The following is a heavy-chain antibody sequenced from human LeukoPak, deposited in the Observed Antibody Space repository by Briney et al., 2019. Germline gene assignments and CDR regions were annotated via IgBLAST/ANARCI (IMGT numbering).Heavy chain of an antibody. CDR3: ARVTMIVVVITTAWFDP. CDR2: ISTSGST. J-gene: IGHJ5*02. D-gene: IGHD3-22*01. CDR1: DGSINNYS. V-gene: IGHV4-4*07. Sequence: SETLSLTCTVSDGSINNYSWIWVRQPAGKGLECFRHISTSGSTNYNPSLKSRVTMSVDSSKNQFSLKVNSVTAADTALYYCARVTMIVVVITTAWFDPWGQGTLVTVSS.